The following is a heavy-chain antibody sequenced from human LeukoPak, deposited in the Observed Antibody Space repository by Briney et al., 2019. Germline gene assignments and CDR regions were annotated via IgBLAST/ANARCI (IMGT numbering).Heavy chain of an antibody. Sequence: GASVKVSCKASGGTFSSYATSWVRQAPGQGLEWMGGIIPIFGTANYAQKFQGRVTITADESTSTAYMELSSLRSEDTAVYYCARSHYYGSGMSSDYWGRGTLVTVSS. CDR1: GGTFSSYA. J-gene: IGHJ4*02. V-gene: IGHV1-69*13. CDR2: IIPIFGTA. CDR3: ARSHYYGSGMSSDY. D-gene: IGHD3-10*01.